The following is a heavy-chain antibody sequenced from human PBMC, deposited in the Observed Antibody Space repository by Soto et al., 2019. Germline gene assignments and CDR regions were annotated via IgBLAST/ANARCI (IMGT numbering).Heavy chain of an antibody. CDR1: GFTFSSYA. CDR2: ISGSGGST. Sequence: EVQLLESGGGLVQPGGSLRLSCAASGFTFSSYAMSWVRRAPGKGLEWVSAISGSGGSTYYADSVKGRFTISRDNSKNTLYLQMNSLRAEDTAVYYCAKVFEQWLAFDYWGQGTLVTVSS. CDR3: AKVFEQWLAFDY. D-gene: IGHD6-19*01. J-gene: IGHJ4*02. V-gene: IGHV3-23*01.